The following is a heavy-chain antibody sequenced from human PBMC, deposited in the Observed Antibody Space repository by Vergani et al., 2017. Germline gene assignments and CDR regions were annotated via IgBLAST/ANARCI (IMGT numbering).Heavy chain of an antibody. CDR2: ISYDGSNK. CDR1: GFTFSSYG. J-gene: IGHJ4*02. D-gene: IGHD3-3*01. CDR3: AKSGMGREYYDFWSGIAYFDY. Sequence: VQLVESGGGLVQPGRSLRLSCAASGFTFSSYGMHWVRQAPGKGLEWVAVISYDGSNKYYADSVKGRFTISRDNSKNTLYLQMNSLRAEDTAVYYCAKSGMGREYYDFWSGIAYFDYWGQGTLVTVSS. V-gene: IGHV3-30*18.